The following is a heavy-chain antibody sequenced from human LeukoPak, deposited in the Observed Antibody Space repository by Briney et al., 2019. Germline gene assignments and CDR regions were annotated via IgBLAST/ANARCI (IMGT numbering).Heavy chain of an antibody. D-gene: IGHD1-1*01. V-gene: IGHV4-39*07. Sequence: SETLSLTCTVSGGSISSSSYYWGWIRQPPGKGLEWIGSFFYVGTTYYNPSLKSRLTISVDTSKNQFSLKLSSVTAADTAVYYCARVPMTATGTYYFDYWGQGTLVTVSS. J-gene: IGHJ4*02. CDR2: FFYVGTT. CDR1: GGSISSSSYY. CDR3: ARVPMTATGTYYFDY.